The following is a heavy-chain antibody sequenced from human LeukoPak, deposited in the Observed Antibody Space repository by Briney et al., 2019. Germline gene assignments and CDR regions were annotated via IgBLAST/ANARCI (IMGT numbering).Heavy chain of an antibody. J-gene: IGHJ3*02. V-gene: IGHV3-7*01. D-gene: IGHD2-21*02. CDR3: AKQDSYWDVFDI. Sequence: GGSLRLSCAASGFIFSSYWMSWVRQAPGKGLEWVANIKQDGSEKYYSDSVKGRFTISRDNAKNSLYLQMSSLRAEDTAVYYCAKQDSYWDVFDIWGQGTLVTVS. CDR1: GFIFSSYW. CDR2: IKQDGSEK.